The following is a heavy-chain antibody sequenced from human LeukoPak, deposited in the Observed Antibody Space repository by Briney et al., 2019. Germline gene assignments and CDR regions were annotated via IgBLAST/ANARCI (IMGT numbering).Heavy chain of an antibody. J-gene: IGHJ4*02. Sequence: GKSLRLSCAASGFPFSRYPMHWVRHAPGRGLEWLAIVSEDGNKQGYADSVRGRLTISRDNSKNLVSLQVDTLTPEDTAVYYCARDQLVRGEPLYYFDYWGQGTLVTVSS. CDR1: GFPFSRYP. CDR3: ARDQLVRGEPLYYFDY. V-gene: IGHV3-30*17. D-gene: IGHD3-10*01. CDR2: VSEDGNKQ.